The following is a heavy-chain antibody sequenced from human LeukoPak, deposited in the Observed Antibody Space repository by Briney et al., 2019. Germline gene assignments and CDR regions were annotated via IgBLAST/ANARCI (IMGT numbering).Heavy chain of an antibody. V-gene: IGHV1-18*01. D-gene: IGHD6-6*01. CDR1: GYTFTSYG. J-gene: IGHJ5*02. Sequence: ASVKVSCKASGYTFTSYGISWVRQAPGQGLEWMGWISAYNGNTNYAQKLQGRVTMTTDTSTSTAYMELRSLRSDDTAVYYCARDLRIAARRRMWFDPWGQGTLVTVSS. CDR3: ARDLRIAARRRMWFDP. CDR2: ISAYNGNT.